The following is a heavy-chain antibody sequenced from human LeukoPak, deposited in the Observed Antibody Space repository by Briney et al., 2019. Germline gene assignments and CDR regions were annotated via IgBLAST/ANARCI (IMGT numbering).Heavy chain of an antibody. CDR1: GYTFTSYA. J-gene: IGHJ6*03. V-gene: IGHV1-3*03. Sequence: ASVKVSCKASGYTFTSYAMHWVRQAPGQRLEWMGWINAGNGNTKYSQEFQGRVTITRDTSASTAYMELSSLRSEDMAVYYCARGIRWLVPKPANYYYYYMDVWGKGTTVTVSS. CDR2: INAGNGNT. CDR3: ARGIRWLVPKPANYYYYYMDV. D-gene: IGHD6-19*01.